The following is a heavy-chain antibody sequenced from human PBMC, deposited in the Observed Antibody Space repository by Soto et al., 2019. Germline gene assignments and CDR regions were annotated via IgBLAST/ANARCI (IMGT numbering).Heavy chain of an antibody. CDR3: AIGRGYYYGMDV. D-gene: IGHD1-26*01. Sequence: ASVKVSCKASGYTFTSYAMHWVRQAPGQRLEWMGWINAGNGNTKYSQKFQGRVTITRYTSASTAYMELSSLRSEDTAVYYCAIGRGYYYGMDVWGQGTTVTVSS. CDR1: GYTFTSYA. CDR2: INAGNGNT. V-gene: IGHV1-3*01. J-gene: IGHJ6*02.